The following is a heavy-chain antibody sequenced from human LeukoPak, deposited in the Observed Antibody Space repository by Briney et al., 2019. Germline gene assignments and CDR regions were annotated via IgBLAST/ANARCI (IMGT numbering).Heavy chain of an antibody. Sequence: GGSLRLSCAASGFTFSSHAMHWVRQAPGKGLEWVSFISYDGSTRTYADSVKGRFTTSRDISLHLQMNSLGVEDTAVYYCVRNNNNDYWGQGTLVTVSS. V-gene: IGHV3-30*02. D-gene: IGHD2/OR15-2a*01. CDR1: GFTFSSHA. J-gene: IGHJ4*02. CDR3: VRNNNNDY. CDR2: ISYDGSTR.